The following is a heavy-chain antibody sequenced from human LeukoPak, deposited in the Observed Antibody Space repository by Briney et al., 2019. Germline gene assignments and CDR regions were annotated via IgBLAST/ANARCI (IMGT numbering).Heavy chain of an antibody. D-gene: IGHD2-2*01. CDR1: GFTFANYA. V-gene: IGHV3-23*01. CDR2: ISGSGGET. J-gene: IGHJ4*02. Sequence: GGSLRLSCAASGFTFANYAMSWVRQAPGKGLEWVSSISGSGGETHSTDSVRGRFTISRDNSKGTLYLQMSSLRAEDTALYYCAKNYLSIVVVPTNYWGQGTLVTVSS. CDR3: AKNYLSIVVVPTNY.